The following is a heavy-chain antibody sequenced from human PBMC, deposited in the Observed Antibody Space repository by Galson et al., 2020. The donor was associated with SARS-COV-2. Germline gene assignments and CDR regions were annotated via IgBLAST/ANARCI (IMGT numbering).Heavy chain of an antibody. D-gene: IGHD6-13*01. CDR3: AHRQAAAAGTPYFDY. J-gene: IGHJ4*02. Sequence: SGPTLVKPTQTLTLTCTFSGFSLSTSGVGVGWIRQPPGKALEWLALIYWDYDKRYSPSLKSRLTITKDTSKNQVVLTMTNMDPVDTATYYWAHRQAAAAGTPYFDYWGQGTLVTVSS. CDR1: GFSLSTSGVG. CDR2: IYWDYDK. V-gene: IGHV2-5*02.